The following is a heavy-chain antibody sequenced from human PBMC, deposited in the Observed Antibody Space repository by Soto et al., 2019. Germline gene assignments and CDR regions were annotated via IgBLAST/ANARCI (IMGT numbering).Heavy chain of an antibody. D-gene: IGHD2-8*01. CDR2: IYYSGSN. CDR3: ARDRGERYCTNGVCPFRWFDP. CDR1: GGSISSGGYY. J-gene: IGHJ5*02. Sequence: PSETLSLTCTVSGGSISSGGYYWSWIRQHPGKGPEWIGYIYYSGSNYYNPSLKSRVTISVDTSKNQFSLKLSSVTAADTAVYYCARDRGERYCTNGVCPFRWFDPWGQGTLVTVSS. V-gene: IGHV4-31*03.